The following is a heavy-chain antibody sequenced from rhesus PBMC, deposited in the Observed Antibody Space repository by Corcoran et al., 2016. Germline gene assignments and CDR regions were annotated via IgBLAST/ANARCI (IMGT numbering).Heavy chain of an antibody. Sequence: GFPFDDYAMHWVRQAPGKGLEWVSGISWSGGSTYYADSVRGRFTISRDNAKHSLYLQMGSLRAEDTALYYCAGVRAVAGPTPFDYWGQGGLVTVSS. J-gene: IGHJ4*01. D-gene: IGHD6-37*01. V-gene: IGHV3-201*01. CDR1: GFPFDDYA. CDR2: ISWSGGST. CDR3: AGVRAVAGPTPFDY.